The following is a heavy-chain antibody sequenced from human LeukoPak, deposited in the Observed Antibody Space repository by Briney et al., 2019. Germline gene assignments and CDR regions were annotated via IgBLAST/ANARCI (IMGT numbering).Heavy chain of an antibody. J-gene: IGHJ4*02. V-gene: IGHV3-23*01. CDR2: ISGSGDDT. CDR1: GFSFSSYA. D-gene: IGHD4-11*01. CDR3: ARWTTTYLDY. Sequence: GGSLRLSCAASGFSFSSYAMSWVRQAPGKGLEWVSAISGSGDDTYYADSVKGRFTTSRDNSKNILYLQMNSLRAEDTAVYYCARWTTTYLDYWGQGTLVTVSS.